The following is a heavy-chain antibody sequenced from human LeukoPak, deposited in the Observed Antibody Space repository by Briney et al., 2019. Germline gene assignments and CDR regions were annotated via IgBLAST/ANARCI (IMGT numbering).Heavy chain of an antibody. CDR3: ASQSSGGFFEDY. D-gene: IGHD3-3*01. CDR1: GFTFSSYW. J-gene: IGHJ4*02. Sequence: GGSLRLSCAASGFTFSSYWMSWVRQAPGKGLECVANIKQDGSEKYSVDSVKGRFTISRDNAKKSLYLQMNSLRAEDTAVYYCASQSSGGFFEDYWGQGTLVTVSS. V-gene: IGHV3-7*01. CDR2: IKQDGSEK.